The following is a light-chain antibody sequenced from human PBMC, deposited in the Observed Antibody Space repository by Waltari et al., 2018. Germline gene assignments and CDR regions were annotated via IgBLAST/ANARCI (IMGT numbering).Light chain of an antibody. V-gene: IGLV2-23*01. CDR2: EGT. J-gene: IGLJ3*02. Sequence: QSALTQPASVSGSPGQPITISCAGTSTDVGIYNLVSWYQQHPGKAPKLMIYEGTKRPSGVSNRCAVSRSGNTSSRTISVLQAEDGAVYYCGSDAEEDTSTGVFGGGTKLTVL. CDR1: STDVGIYNL. CDR3: GSDAEEDTSTGV.